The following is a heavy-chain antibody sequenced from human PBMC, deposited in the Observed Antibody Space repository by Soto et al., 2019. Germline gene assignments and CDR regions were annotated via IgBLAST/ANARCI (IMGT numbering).Heavy chain of an antibody. J-gene: IGHJ4*02. V-gene: IGHV3-66*01. Sequence: EVRLLESGGGLVQPGGSLRLSCAASGFTVGHDYMSWVRQAPGKGLEWVSVTYSGGDTRYEDSVKGGYTMSRDSTQKTGYWQMDSVGSEYTAVYFCARNVPGTAWGYWGQGSLVTVSS. CDR2: TYSGGDT. D-gene: IGHD3-10*01. CDR1: GFTVGHDY. CDR3: ARNVPGTAWGY.